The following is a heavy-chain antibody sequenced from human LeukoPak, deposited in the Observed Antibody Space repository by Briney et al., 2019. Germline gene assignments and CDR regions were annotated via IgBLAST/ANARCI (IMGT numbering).Heavy chain of an antibody. CDR1: GGSISSSSYY. J-gene: IGHJ6*03. D-gene: IGHD5/OR15-5a*01. CDR2: IYYSGST. V-gene: IGHV4-39*01. CDR3: ARHVVSTMAPYYYMDV. Sequence: SETLSLTCTVSGGSISSSSYYWGWIRQPPGKGLEWIGSIYYSGSTYYNQSLKSRVTISVDTSKNQFSLKLSSVTAADTAVYYCARHVVSTMAPYYYMDVWGKGTTVTVSS.